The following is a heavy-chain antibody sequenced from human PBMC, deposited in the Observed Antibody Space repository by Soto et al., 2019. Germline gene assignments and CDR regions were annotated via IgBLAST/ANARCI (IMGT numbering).Heavy chain of an antibody. D-gene: IGHD1-26*01. V-gene: IGHV3-30*18. CDR1: GFTFSSYG. Sequence: QVQLVESGGGVVQPGRSLRLSCAASGFTFSSYGMHWVRQAPGKGLEWVAVISYDGSNKYYADSVKGRFTISRDNSKNTLYRQMNSLRAEDTAVYYCAKLVSVPDGMDVWGQGTTVTVSS. J-gene: IGHJ6*02. CDR3: AKLVSVPDGMDV. CDR2: ISYDGSNK.